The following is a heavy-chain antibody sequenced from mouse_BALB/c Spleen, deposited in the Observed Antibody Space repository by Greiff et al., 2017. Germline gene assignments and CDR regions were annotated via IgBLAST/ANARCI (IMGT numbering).Heavy chain of an antibody. D-gene: IGHD1-1*01. V-gene: IGHV5-6-4*01. J-gene: IGHJ3*01. CDR2: ISSGGSYT. Sequence: EVQGVESGGGLVKPGGSLKLSCAASGFTFSSYTMSWVRQTPEKRLEWVATISSGGSYTYYPDSVKGRFTISRDNAKNTLYLQMSSLKSEDTAMYYCTRDYYYGSAWFAYWGQGTLVTVSA. CDR1: GFTFSSYT. CDR3: TRDYYYGSAWFAY.